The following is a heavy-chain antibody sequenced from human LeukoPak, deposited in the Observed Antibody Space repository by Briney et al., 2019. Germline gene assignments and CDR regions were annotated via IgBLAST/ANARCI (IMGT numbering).Heavy chain of an antibody. J-gene: IGHJ6*03. V-gene: IGHV4-4*07. D-gene: IGHD3-22*01. CDR3: ARVKYYYDSSGYYHIASGYYYYYYMDV. CDR1: GGSISSYY. CDR2: IYTSGST. Sequence: SETLSLTCTVSGGSISSYYWSWIRQPAGKGLEWIGRIYTSGSTNYKPSLKSRVTMSVDTSKNQFSLKLSSVTAADTAVYYCARVKYYYDSSGYYHIASGYYYYYYMDVWGKGTTVTVSS.